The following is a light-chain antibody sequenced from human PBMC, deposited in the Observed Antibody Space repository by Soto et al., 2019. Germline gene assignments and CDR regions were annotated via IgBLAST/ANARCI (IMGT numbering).Light chain of an antibody. V-gene: IGKV1-39*01. J-gene: IGKJ1*01. CDR1: QSISNH. Sequence: DIQMAQSPSSLSASVEDRVIITCRASQSISNHLNWYQQKPGKAPKLLIFAASSLQSGVPSRFSGSGSGTDFTLTISSLEPEDFAVYYCQQRSNWPQTFGQGTKVDIK. CDR2: AAS. CDR3: QQRSNWPQT.